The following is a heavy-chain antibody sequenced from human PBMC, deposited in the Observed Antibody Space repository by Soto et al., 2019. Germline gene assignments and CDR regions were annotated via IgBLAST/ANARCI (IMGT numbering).Heavy chain of an antibody. CDR2: IYYSGST. Sequence: KPSETLSLTCTVSGGSISSYYWSWIRQPPGKGLEWIGYIYYSGSTNYNPSLKSRVTISVDTSKNQFSLKLSSVTAADTAVYYCARGNYDILTGYYIAPYNWFDPWGQGTLVTVSS. J-gene: IGHJ5*02. D-gene: IGHD3-9*01. V-gene: IGHV4-59*01. CDR1: GGSISSYY. CDR3: ARGNYDILTGYYIAPYNWFDP.